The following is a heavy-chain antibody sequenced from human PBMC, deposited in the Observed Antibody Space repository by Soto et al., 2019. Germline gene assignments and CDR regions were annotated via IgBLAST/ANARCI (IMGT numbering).Heavy chain of an antibody. D-gene: IGHD2-2*01. CDR1: GFTFSSYS. CDR3: ARVAYCSSTSCYDGSSWYGNYYYGMDV. Sequence: PGGSLRLSCAASGFTFSSYSMNWVRQAPGKGLEWVSYISSSSSTIYYADSVKGRFTISRDNAKNSLYLQMNSLRAEDTAVYYCARVAYCSSTSCYDGSSWYGNYYYGMDVWGQGTTVTVSS. V-gene: IGHV3-48*01. CDR2: ISSSSSTI. J-gene: IGHJ6*02.